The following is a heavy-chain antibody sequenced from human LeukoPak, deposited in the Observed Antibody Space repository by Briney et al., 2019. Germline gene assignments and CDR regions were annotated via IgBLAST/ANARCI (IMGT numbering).Heavy chain of an antibody. CDR1: GYTFTSYD. V-gene: IGHV1-8*01. CDR3: ARGERSGWYERWFDP. D-gene: IGHD6-19*01. J-gene: IGHJ5*02. CDR2: MNPNSGNT. Sequence: ASVKVSCKASGYTFTSYDFNWVRQATGQRPEWMGWMNPNSGNTGYAQKFQGRVTMTRNTSISTAYMELSSLRSEDTAVYYCARGERSGWYERWFDPWGQGTLVTVSS.